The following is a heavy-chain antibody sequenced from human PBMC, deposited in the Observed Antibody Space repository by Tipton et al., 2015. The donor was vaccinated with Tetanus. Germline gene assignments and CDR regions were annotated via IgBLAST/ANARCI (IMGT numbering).Heavy chain of an antibody. CDR1: GFTFSNHA. CDR2: ISAGGGST. CDR3: AISDVAVADTN. D-gene: IGHD6-19*01. Sequence: SPRLSCVASGFTFSNHAMSWVRQAPGKGLEWVSGISAGGGSTYYADSVEGRFTISRDNSKNTLYLQMNSLRAEDTAIYYCAISDVAVADTNWGQGTLVTVSS. J-gene: IGHJ4*02. V-gene: IGHV3-23*01.